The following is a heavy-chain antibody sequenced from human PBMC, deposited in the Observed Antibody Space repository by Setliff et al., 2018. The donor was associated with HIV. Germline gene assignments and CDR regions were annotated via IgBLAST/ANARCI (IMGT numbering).Heavy chain of an antibody. D-gene: IGHD5-18*01. CDR3: ASIELAAMVPVDY. CDR1: GFRFRSYG. J-gene: IGHJ4*02. V-gene: IGHV3-48*04. CDR2: ISGLGGGTI. Sequence: GGSLRLSCAASGFRFRSYGMHWVRQAPGKGLEWVSYISGLGGGTIYYADSVKGRFTISRDNAKNSLFLQMNSLRAEDTAVYYCASIELAAMVPVDYWGQGTLVTVSS.